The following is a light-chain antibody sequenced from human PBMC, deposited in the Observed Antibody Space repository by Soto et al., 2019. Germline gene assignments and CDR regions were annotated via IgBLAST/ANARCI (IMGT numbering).Light chain of an antibody. J-gene: IGLJ1*01. CDR3: SSYTSSSTYV. Sequence: QAVRTQPSSVSVSPGQSITISCTGTSSDVGGYNYVSWYQHHPVKAPKLMIYEVSNRPSGVSSRFSGSKSGNTASLTISGLQAEDEADSYCSSYTSSSTYVFGTGTQVTVL. CDR2: EVS. CDR1: SSDVGGYNY. V-gene: IGLV2-14*01.